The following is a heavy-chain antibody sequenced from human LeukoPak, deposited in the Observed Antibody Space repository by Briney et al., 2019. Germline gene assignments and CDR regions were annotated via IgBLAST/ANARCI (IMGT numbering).Heavy chain of an antibody. CDR1: GDSISSAY. D-gene: IGHD2-2*01. Sequence: SEALSLTCTVSGDSISSAYWGWIRQSAGKGLEYIGRLYVNGSPNSNPSLKSRVTMSLDTSKNQFSLKMTSVAAADSAIYFCARMPVPIHDAFDIWGQGTAVMVSS. V-gene: IGHV4-4*07. CDR2: LYVNGSP. CDR3: ARMPVPIHDAFDI. J-gene: IGHJ3*02.